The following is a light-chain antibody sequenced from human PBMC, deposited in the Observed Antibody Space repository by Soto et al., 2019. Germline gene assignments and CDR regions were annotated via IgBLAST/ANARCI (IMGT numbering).Light chain of an antibody. Sequence: EVVLTQSPGTVSLSPGERATLSCRASQSVTSNYLAWYQQKPGQAPRLLIYAASSRATGIPDRFSGSGSGSDFTPSISRLEPEDVAVDYCHEYGSSITLTSGQGTKVEIK. CDR3: HEYGSSITLT. V-gene: IGKV3-20*01. J-gene: IGKJ1*01. CDR2: AAS. CDR1: QSVTSNY.